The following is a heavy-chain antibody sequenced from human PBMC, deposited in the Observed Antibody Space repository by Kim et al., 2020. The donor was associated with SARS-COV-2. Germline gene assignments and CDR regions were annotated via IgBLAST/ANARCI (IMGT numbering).Heavy chain of an antibody. CDR2: ISSSSSYI. Sequence: GGSLRLSCAASGFTFSSYSMNWVRQAPGKGLEWVSSISSSSSYIYYADSVKGRFTISRDNAKNSLYLQMNSLRAEDTAVYYCARDLYCGGDCFHYYGMDVWGQGTTVTVSS. CDR3: ARDLYCGGDCFHYYGMDV. CDR1: GFTFSSYS. V-gene: IGHV3-21*04. D-gene: IGHD2-21*02. J-gene: IGHJ6*02.